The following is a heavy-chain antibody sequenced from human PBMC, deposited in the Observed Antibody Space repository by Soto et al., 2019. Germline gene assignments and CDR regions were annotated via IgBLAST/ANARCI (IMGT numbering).Heavy chain of an antibody. D-gene: IGHD3-22*01. Sequence: GESLKLSCKGSGYSFTSYWIGWVRPMPGKGLEWMGIIYPGDSDTRYSPSFQGQVTISADKSISTAYLQWSSLKASDTAMYYCARLHYDSSGYYPSFDYWGQGTLVTVSS. CDR1: GYSFTSYW. V-gene: IGHV5-51*01. J-gene: IGHJ4*02. CDR3: ARLHYDSSGYYPSFDY. CDR2: IYPGDSDT.